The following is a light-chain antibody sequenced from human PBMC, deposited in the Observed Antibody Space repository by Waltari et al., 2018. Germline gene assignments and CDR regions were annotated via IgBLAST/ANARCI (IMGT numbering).Light chain of an antibody. V-gene: IGLV1-51*01. CDR2: DTK. CDR1: SHNIGKNS. CDR3: GAGDSSLSIVL. Sequence: QSVLTQRPSVSAAAGQKVTISCSGSSHNIGKNSVSWYQQPPGTAPKLLIYDTKKRPSGIPDRFSGSKSGTSATLGITGLQTGDEADYYCGAGDSSLSIVLFGGGTKLTVL. J-gene: IGLJ2*01.